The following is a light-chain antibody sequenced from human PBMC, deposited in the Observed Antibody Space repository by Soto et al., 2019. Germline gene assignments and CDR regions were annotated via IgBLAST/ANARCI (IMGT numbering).Light chain of an antibody. CDR3: TSYTSSSTHV. V-gene: IGLV2-14*03. CDR2: DVS. CDR1: SSDVGAYTF. J-gene: IGLJ1*01. Sequence: QSALTQPASVSGSPGQSITISCTGTSSDVGAYTFVSWYQQHPDKVPKLMIFDVSRRPSGVSDRFSGSKSGNTASLTISGLQPEDEADYYCTSYTSSSTHVFGSGTKLTVL.